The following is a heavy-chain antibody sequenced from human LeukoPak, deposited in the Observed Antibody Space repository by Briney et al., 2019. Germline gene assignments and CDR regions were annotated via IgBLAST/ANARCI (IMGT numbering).Heavy chain of an antibody. D-gene: IGHD1-1*01. CDR2: IYYSGST. CDR3: ARHRTTGTPGWYFDL. V-gene: IGHV4-59*08. J-gene: IGHJ2*01. Sequence: SETLSLTCTVSGGSISSCYWSWIRQPPGKGLEWIGYIYYSGSTNYNPSLKSRVTISVDTSKNQFSLKLSSVTAADTAVYYCARHRTTGTPGWYFDLWGRGTLVTVSS. CDR1: GGSISSCY.